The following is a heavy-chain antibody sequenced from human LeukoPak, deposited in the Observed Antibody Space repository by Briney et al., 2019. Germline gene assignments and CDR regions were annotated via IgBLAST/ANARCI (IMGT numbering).Heavy chain of an antibody. D-gene: IGHD5-18*01. CDR3: ARYVDTAMVTGYYYMDV. Sequence: SETLSLTCSVSGASTSHFYWNWIRQPPGKGLEWIGYMHNSGSSKHSPSLKSRVTISIDTSKNLFSLQLTSVTAADTAVYYCARYVDTAMVTGYYYMDVWGKGTTVTVSS. CDR1: GASTSHFY. J-gene: IGHJ6*03. CDR2: MHNSGSS. V-gene: IGHV4-59*01.